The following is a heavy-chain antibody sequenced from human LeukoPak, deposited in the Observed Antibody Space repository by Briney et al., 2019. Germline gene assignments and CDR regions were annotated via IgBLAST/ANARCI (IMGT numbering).Heavy chain of an antibody. CDR2: ISGSGGST. D-gene: IGHD5-12*01. J-gene: IGHJ6*02. V-gene: IGHV3-23*01. CDR3: AKVGSGYNPTYYYGMDV. Sequence: PGGSLRLSCAASGFTFSSYAMSWVRQAPGKGLEWVSAISGSGGSTYYADSVKGRFTISRDNSKNTLYLQMNSLRAEDTAVYYCAKVGSGYNPTYYYGMDVWGQGTTVTVSS. CDR1: GFTFSSYA.